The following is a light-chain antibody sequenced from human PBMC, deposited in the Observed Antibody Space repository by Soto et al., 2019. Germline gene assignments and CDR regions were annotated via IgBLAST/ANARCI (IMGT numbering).Light chain of an antibody. CDR1: SSDVGGYDF. Sequence: QTALTQPASVSGSPGQSITISCTGTSSDVGGYDFVSWYQQHPGKAPKLIIYEVTNLPSGVSNRFSGSKSGNTASLTISGLQAEDEAAYYCNSYTSSTSLVFGGGTQLTVL. CDR3: NSYTSSTSLV. J-gene: IGLJ7*01. V-gene: IGLV2-14*01. CDR2: EVT.